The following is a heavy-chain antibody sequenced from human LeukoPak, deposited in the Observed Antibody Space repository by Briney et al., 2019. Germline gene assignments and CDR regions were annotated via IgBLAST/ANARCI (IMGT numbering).Heavy chain of an antibody. CDR3: ARGYYYYMDV. J-gene: IGHJ6*03. V-gene: IGHV1-2*02. Sequence: ASVKVSCKASGYTFTGYNMHWVRQAPGQWLEWMGWINPNSGGTNYAQKFQGRVTMTRDTSISAAYMELSRLRSDDTAVYYCARGYYYYMDVWGKGTTVTVSS. CDR1: GYTFTGYN. CDR2: INPNSGGT.